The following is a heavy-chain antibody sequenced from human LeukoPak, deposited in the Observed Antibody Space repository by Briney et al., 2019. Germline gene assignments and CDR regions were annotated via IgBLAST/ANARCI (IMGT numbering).Heavy chain of an antibody. J-gene: IGHJ4*02. CDR3: ARVAAYDSSGYYYPRPFDY. V-gene: IGHV1-69*01. CDR1: GGTFSSYA. D-gene: IGHD3-22*01. Sequence: VKVSCKASGGTFSSYAISWVRQAPGQGLEWMGGIIPIFGTANYAQKFQGRVTITADESTSTAYMELSSLRSEDTAVYYCARVAAYDSSGYYYPRPFDYWGQGTLVTVSS. CDR2: IIPIFGTA.